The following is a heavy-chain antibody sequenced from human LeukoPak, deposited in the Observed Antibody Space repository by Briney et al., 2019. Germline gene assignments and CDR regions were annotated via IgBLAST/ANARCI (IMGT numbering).Heavy chain of an antibody. Sequence: GASVKVSCKASGYTFTGYYMHWVRQAPGQGLEWMGWINPNSGGTNYAQKFQGRVTMTRDTSITTAYMELTRLRSDDTAVYYCARDRLHDYSNFWYFDYWGQGTLVTVSS. J-gene: IGHJ4*02. V-gene: IGHV1-2*02. CDR1: GYTFTGYY. D-gene: IGHD4-11*01. CDR2: INPNSGGT. CDR3: ARDRLHDYSNFWYFDY.